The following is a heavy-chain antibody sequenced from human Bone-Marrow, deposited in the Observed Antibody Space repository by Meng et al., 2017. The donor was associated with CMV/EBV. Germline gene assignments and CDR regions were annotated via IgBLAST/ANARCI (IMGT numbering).Heavy chain of an antibody. D-gene: IGHD3-10*01. CDR2: ISSSSSTI. Sequence: GESLKISCAASGFTFSSYGMKWVRQAPGKGLEWVSYISSSSSTIYYADSVKGRFTISRDNAKNSVYLQMNSLRAEDTAVYYCASVPMVRGVILPLVYYGMDVWGQGTTVTVSS. CDR1: GFTFSSYG. CDR3: ASVPMVRGVILPLVYYGMDV. V-gene: IGHV3-48*04. J-gene: IGHJ6*02.